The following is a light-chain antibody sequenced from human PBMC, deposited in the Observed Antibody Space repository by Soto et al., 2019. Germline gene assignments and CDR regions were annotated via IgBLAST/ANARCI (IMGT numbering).Light chain of an antibody. Sequence: DIQMTQSPSSLSASVGDRVTITCRASQSIVTYLNWYLQKPGKAPKLLIYAASSLQSGVPSRFSGSGSGTDFTLTISNVQTEDFATYYCQQTYSTPQPFGQGTRLEIK. J-gene: IGKJ5*01. CDR3: QQTYSTPQP. CDR1: QSIVTY. V-gene: IGKV1-39*01. CDR2: AAS.